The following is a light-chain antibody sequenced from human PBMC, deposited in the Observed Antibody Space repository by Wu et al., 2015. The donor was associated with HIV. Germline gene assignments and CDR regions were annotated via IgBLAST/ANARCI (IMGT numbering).Light chain of an antibody. CDR1: QGISHF. Sequence: DIQLTQSPSFLSASVGDRVTITCRASQGISHFLGWYQQKPGKTPKLLIYAAPALQDGVPSRFSGRGSGTEFTLTISSLQPDDFATYYCQQLSTYPLSFGGGTKVEIK. J-gene: IGKJ4*01. CDR2: AAP. CDR3: QQLSTYPLS. V-gene: IGKV1-9*01.